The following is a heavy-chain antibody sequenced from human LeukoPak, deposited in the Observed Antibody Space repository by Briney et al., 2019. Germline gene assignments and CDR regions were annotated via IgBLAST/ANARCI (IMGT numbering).Heavy chain of an antibody. Sequence: ASLKVSCKASGYTFTSYDINWVRQAPGQGLEWMGWMNPNSGNTDYAQKFQGRVTMTRNTSISTAYMEVSSLRSEDTAVYYCARSEDQLSSPYYYGMDVWGQGTTVTVSS. CDR1: GYTFTSYD. V-gene: IGHV1-8*01. J-gene: IGHJ6*02. CDR3: ARSEDQLSSPYYYGMDV. D-gene: IGHD2-2*01. CDR2: MNPNSGNT.